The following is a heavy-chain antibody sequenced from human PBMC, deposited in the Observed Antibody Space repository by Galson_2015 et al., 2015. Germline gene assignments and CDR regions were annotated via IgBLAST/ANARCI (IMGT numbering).Heavy chain of an antibody. CDR3: ARDWGDCGGGRCSRENLNNRLDS. Sequence: SLRLSCAASGFIFTNFGMHWVRQAPGKGLEWVAAISYDETNIFYEDSVKGRFTISRDDSKSTVHLQMNSLSAEDTAVYYCARDWGDCGGGRCSRENLNNRLDSWGQGVLVTVSS. CDR1: GFIFTNFG. CDR2: ISYDETNI. D-gene: IGHD2-15*01. V-gene: IGHV3-30*03. J-gene: IGHJ5*01.